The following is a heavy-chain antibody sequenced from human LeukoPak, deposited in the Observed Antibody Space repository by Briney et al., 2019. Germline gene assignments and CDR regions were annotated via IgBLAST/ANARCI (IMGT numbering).Heavy chain of an antibody. J-gene: IGHJ4*02. CDR2: IYYSRST. CDR3: ARMMSTVTSDFDY. V-gene: IGHV4-31*03. Sequence: SETLSLTCTVSGGSLCGGDYFWHSTRQHPGRGLGWIGYIYYSRSTYYNPSIKSRVTISVDTSKNQFSLKLSSVTAADTAVYYCARMMSTVTSDFDYWGQGTLVTVSS. D-gene: IGHD4-4*01. CDR1: GGSLCGGDYF.